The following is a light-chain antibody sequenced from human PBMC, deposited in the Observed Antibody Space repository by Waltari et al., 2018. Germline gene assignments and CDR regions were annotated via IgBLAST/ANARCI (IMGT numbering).Light chain of an antibody. CDR3: QVWDSCSDHPWV. J-gene: IGLJ3*02. CDR1: NIETKS. CDR2: YDS. V-gene: IGLV3-21*04. Sequence: SYVLTQPPSMSVPPGETASISCGGYNIETKSVHWYQQRPGQAPVLVMYYDSDRPSGIPERFSGSNTGDTATLTISRIEAGDEADYYCQVWDSCSDHPWVFGGGTKLTVL.